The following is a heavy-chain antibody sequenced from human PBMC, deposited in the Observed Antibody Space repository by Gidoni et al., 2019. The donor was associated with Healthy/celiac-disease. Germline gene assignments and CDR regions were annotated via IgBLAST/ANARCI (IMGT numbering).Heavy chain of an antibody. CDR1: GGTFSSYA. J-gene: IGHJ5*02. CDR3: ARDSYYDSSGYSTPFDP. CDR2: IIPIFGTA. Sequence: QVQLVQSGAEVKQPGSSVKVSCKASGGTFSSYAISWVRQAPGQGLEWMGGIIPIFGTANYAQKFQGRVTITADESTSTAYMELSSLRYEDTAVYYCARDSYYDSSGYSTPFDPWGQGTLVTVSS. D-gene: IGHD3-22*01. V-gene: IGHV1-69*01.